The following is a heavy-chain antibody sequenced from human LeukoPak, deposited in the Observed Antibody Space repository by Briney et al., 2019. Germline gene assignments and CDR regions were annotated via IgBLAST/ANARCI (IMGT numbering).Heavy chain of an antibody. CDR2: IYYSGST. CDR3: ASSYDFWSGYSLGAFDI. V-gene: IGHV4-59*01. D-gene: IGHD3-3*01. CDR1: GGSISSYD. Sequence: PSENLSLTCTVSGGSISSYDWSWIRQPPGKGLEWIGYIYYSGSTNYNPSVKSRVTISVDTSKNQFSLKLSSVTAADTAVYYCASSYDFWSGYSLGAFDIWGQGTMVTVSS. J-gene: IGHJ3*02.